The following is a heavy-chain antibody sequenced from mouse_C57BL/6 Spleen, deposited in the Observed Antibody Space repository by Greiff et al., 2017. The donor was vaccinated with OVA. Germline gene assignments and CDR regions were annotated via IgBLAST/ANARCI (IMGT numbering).Heavy chain of an antibody. CDR1: GFTFSSYA. Sequence: DVQLVESGEGLVKPGGSLKLSCAASGFTFSSYAMSWVRQTPEKRLEWVAYISSGGDYIYYADTVKGRFTISRDNARNTLYLQMSSLKSEDTAMYYCTREGYGNYGDYFDYWGQGTTLTVSS. CDR2: ISSGGDYI. CDR3: TREGYGNYGDYFDY. V-gene: IGHV5-9-1*02. J-gene: IGHJ2*01. D-gene: IGHD2-1*01.